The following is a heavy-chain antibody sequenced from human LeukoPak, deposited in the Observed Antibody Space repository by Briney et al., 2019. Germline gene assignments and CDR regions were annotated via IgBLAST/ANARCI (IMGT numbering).Heavy chain of an antibody. CDR3: ARGSXXIADTPGGNDY. Sequence: GASVKVSCKASAYTFRAYYIHWVRQAPGQELEWLGWINPNNGDTKYVEKFQGRVTLTRDTSINTAYMELSRLTSDDTAVFYCARGSXXIADTPGGNDYWGQGTLVTX. V-gene: IGHV1-2*02. CDR1: AYTFRAYY. J-gene: IGHJ4*02. D-gene: IGHD2-15*01. CDR2: INPNNGDT.